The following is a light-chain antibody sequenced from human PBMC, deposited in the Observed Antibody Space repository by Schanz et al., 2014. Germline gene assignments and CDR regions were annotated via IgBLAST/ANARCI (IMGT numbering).Light chain of an antibody. J-gene: IGLJ3*02. CDR1: SSDVGGYKF. CDR3: GSYTTSDTWV. Sequence: QSALTQPASVSGSPGQSITISCTGTSSDVGGYKFVSWYQQHPGDAPKLMIYDVSNRPSGVSNRFSGSKSGNTASLTISGLQAEDEADYYCGSYTTSDTWVFGGGTKLTVL. V-gene: IGLV2-14*01. CDR2: DVS.